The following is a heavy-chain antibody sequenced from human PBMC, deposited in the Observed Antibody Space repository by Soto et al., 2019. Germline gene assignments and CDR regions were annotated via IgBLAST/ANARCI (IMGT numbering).Heavy chain of an antibody. CDR3: ARESKDSSGWYDY. D-gene: IGHD6-19*01. CDR1: GFTVSRNY. V-gene: IGHV3-66*01. J-gene: IGHJ4*02. CDR2: IHSGGST. Sequence: EVQLVESGGGLVQPGGSLRLSCAASGFTVSRNYMSWVRQAPGKGLEWFSVIHSGGSTYYADSVKGRFTISRDNSKNTLYLQMNILRAEDTAVYYCARESKDSSGWYDYWGQGTLVTVSS.